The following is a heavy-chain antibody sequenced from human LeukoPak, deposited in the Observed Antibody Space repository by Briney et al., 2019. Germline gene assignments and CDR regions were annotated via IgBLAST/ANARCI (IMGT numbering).Heavy chain of an antibody. CDR1: GYTFTSYV. Sequence: ASVKVSCKASGYTFTSYVINWVLQATGQGLEWMGWLNPNSGNTGYAQKFQGRVSMTRNTSISTAYMELSSLKSEDTAVYYCARGPTLTGSYNFDYWGQGTLVTVSS. J-gene: IGHJ4*02. D-gene: IGHD1-26*01. CDR3: ARGPTLTGSYNFDY. V-gene: IGHV1-8*01. CDR2: LNPNSGNT.